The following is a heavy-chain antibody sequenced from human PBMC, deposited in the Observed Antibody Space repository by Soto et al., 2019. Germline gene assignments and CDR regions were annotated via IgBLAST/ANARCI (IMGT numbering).Heavy chain of an antibody. D-gene: IGHD3-3*01. CDR2: IKQDGSEK. CDR1: GFTFSSYW. CDR3: ARDGIHYDFWSGYSGYYYGMDV. Sequence: GGSLSLSCAASGFTFSSYWMSWVRQAPGKGLEWVANIKQDGSEKYYVDSVKGRFTISRDNAKNSLYLQMNSLRAEDTAVYYCARDGIHYDFWSGYSGYYYGMDVWGQGTTVTVSS. V-gene: IGHV3-7*05. J-gene: IGHJ6*02.